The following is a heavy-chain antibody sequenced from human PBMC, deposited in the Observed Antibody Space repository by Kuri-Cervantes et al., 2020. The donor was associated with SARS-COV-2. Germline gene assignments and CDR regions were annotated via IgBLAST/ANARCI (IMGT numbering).Heavy chain of an antibody. CDR2: IYHSGST. CDR3: ARTGAVAATQINAFDI. CDR1: GGSISTYY. V-gene: IGHV4-4*02. J-gene: IGHJ3*02. Sequence: LRRTLSLTCTVSGGSISTYYWSWVRQPPGKGLEWIGEIYHSGSTNYNPSLKSRVTISVDKSKNQFSLKLSSVTAADTAVYYCARTGAVAATQINAFDIWGQGTMVTVSS. D-gene: IGHD2-15*01.